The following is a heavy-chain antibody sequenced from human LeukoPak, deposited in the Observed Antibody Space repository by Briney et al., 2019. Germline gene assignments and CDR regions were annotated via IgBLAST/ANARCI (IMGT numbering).Heavy chain of an antibody. Sequence: QTGGSLRLSCAASGFTFSSYAMSWIRQAPGKGLEWVSYISSSGSTIYYADSVKGRFTISRDNAKNSLYLQMNSLRAEDTAVYYCARALDWDSSSSGGGAFDIWGQGTMVTVSS. V-gene: IGHV3-48*04. CDR1: GFTFSSYA. CDR3: ARALDWDSSSSGGGAFDI. D-gene: IGHD6-6*01. CDR2: ISSSGSTI. J-gene: IGHJ3*02.